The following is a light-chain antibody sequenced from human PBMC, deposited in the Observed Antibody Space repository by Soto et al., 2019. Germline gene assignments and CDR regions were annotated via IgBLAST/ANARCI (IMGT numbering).Light chain of an antibody. CDR3: QQRSNWPMYT. CDR1: QSISTY. Sequence: EIVLTQSPATLSLSPGERATLSCRASQSISTYLAWYQQKPGQPPRLLIYDASNRATGIQARFSGSGSGTDFTLTISSLEPEDFAVYYCQQRSNWPMYTFGQGTKLEIK. J-gene: IGKJ2*01. CDR2: DAS. V-gene: IGKV3-11*01.